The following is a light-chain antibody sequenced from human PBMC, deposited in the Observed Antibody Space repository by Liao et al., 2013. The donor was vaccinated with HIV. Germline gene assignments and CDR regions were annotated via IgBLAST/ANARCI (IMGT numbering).Light chain of an antibody. CDR2: YDN. V-gene: IGLV3-21*04. Sequence: SYVLTQPPSVSVAPGKTATITCGGNNIGTNSVHWYQQRPGQAPVLVIYYDNDRPSGIPERFSGSTSGNTATLTISRVEAGDEADYYCQIWDTHNDHGGVFGGGTKLTVL. CDR1: NIGTNS. CDR3: QIWDTHNDHGGV. J-gene: IGLJ3*02.